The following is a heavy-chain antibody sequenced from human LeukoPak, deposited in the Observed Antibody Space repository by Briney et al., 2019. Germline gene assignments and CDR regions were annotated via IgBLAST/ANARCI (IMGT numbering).Heavy chain of an antibody. CDR2: IYPGDSDT. V-gene: IGHV5-51*01. CDR1: GYSFTSYW. J-gene: IGHJ6*03. D-gene: IGHD6-19*01. CDR3: ARRSQQLLGHYYYYYMDV. Sequence: GESLKISCKGSGYSFTSYWIGWVRQMPGKGLEWMGIIYPGDSDTRYSPSFQGQVTISADKSISTAYLQWSSLKASDTAMYYCARRSQQLLGHYYYYYMDVWGKGTTVTVSS.